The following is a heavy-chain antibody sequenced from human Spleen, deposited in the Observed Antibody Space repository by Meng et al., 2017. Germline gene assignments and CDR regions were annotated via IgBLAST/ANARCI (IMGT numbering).Heavy chain of an antibody. D-gene: IGHD3-3*01. J-gene: IGHJ5*01. CDR2: MNRDGSIT. CDR3: VRDFGGWSDF. V-gene: IGHV3-74*01. CDR1: GFTLSSHW. Sequence: EVQLVESGGGLVQPGGSLRLSCAATGFTLSSHWIHWVRQVPGEGLQWVSRMNRDGSITNYAVSVRGRFTISRDNAKNTVYLQMSGLRAEDTAVYYCVRDFGGWSDFWGQGTLVTVSS.